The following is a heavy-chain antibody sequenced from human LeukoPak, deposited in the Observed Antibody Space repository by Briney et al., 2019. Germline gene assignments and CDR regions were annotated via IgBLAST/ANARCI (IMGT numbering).Heavy chain of an antibody. Sequence: ETLSLTCIVSGGSISIYYWSWIRQPPGKGLEWIGYTYNSGNTEYNPSLKRRVTISADTSKNQFSLKLTSVTAADTAVYYCARDRELGSWGQGTLVTVSS. D-gene: IGHD7-27*01. CDR3: ARDRELGS. V-gene: IGHV4-59*01. CDR2: TYNSGNT. J-gene: IGHJ5*02. CDR1: GGSISIYY.